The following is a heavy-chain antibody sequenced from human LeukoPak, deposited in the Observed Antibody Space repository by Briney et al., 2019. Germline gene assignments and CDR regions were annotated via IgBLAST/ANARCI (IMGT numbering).Heavy chain of an antibody. CDR1: GFTFSTSN. V-gene: IGHV3-21*01. CDR2: ITPGGSNM. CDR3: ASWSGSSVPDY. J-gene: IGHJ4*02. Sequence: AGGSLRLSCAASGFTFSTSNMNWVRQTPEKGLEWVSTITPGGSNMYYHDSVKGRFTISRDNAKNLLFLQMNSLRAEDTAVYYCASWSGSSVPDYWGQGTLVTVSS. D-gene: IGHD3-3*01.